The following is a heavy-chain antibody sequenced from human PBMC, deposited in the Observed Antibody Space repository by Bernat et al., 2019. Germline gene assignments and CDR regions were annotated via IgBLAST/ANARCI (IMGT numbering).Heavy chain of an antibody. CDR2: INPNSGGT. J-gene: IGHJ5*02. CDR3: ARAPDFGVVKTWFDP. V-gene: IGHV1-2*04. CDR1: GYTFTGYY. Sequence: QVQLVQSGAEVKKPGASVKVSCKASGYTFTGYYMHWVRQAPGQGLEWMGWINPNSGGTNYAQKFQGWVTMTRDTSISTAYMELSRLRSDDTAVYYCARAPDFGVVKTWFDPWGQGTLVTVSS. D-gene: IGHD3-3*01.